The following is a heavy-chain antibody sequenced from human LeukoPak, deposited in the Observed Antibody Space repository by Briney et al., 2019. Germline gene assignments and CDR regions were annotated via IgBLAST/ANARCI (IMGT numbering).Heavy chain of an antibody. D-gene: IGHD3-10*01. V-gene: IGHV4-34*01. CDR3: ARHDITMVRGVIPGYYFDY. CDR1: GGSFSGYY. J-gene: IGHJ4*02. Sequence: PSETLSLTCAVYGGSFSGYYWSWIRQPPGKGLEWIGEINHSGSTNYNPSLKSRVTISVDTSKNQFSLKLSSVTAADTAVYYCARHDITMVRGVIPGYYFDYWGQGTLVTVSS. CDR2: INHSGST.